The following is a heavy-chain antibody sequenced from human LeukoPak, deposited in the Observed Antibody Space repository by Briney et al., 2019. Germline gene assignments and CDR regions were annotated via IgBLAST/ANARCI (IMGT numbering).Heavy chain of an antibody. CDR3: ARDLIRYNWNFPYYFDY. CDR1: GFTFSSYS. J-gene: IGHJ4*02. Sequence: GGSLRLSCAASGFTFSSYSRNWVRQAPGKGLEWVSSISRSSSYINYADSVKGRFTISRDNAKNSLYLQMNSLGSEDTAVYYCARDLIRYNWNFPYYFDYWGQGTLVTVSS. D-gene: IGHD1-7*01. CDR2: ISRSSSYI. V-gene: IGHV3-21*01.